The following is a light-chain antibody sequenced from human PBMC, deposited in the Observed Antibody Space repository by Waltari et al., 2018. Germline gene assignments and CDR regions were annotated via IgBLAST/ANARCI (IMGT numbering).Light chain of an antibody. Sequence: DIQMTQSPSSLSASVGDRVTITCRASQTLSSYLNGYQQKPGKAPHLLIYTASSLQSGVPSRFSGSGSGTDFTLTISSLQPEDFATYYCQQSSSTPPWTFGQGTKVEIK. CDR3: QQSSSTPPWT. J-gene: IGKJ1*01. CDR2: TAS. CDR1: QTLSSY. V-gene: IGKV1-39*01.